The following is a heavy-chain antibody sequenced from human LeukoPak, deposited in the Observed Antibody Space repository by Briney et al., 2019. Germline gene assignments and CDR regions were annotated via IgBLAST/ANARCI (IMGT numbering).Heavy chain of an antibody. J-gene: IGHJ6*02. D-gene: IGHD3-16*01. Sequence: PGGSLRLSCSASGFTFKSYAMHWARQAPGKGLEWVASINHNGNVNYYVDSVKGRFTISRDNAKNSLYLQMSNLRAEDTAVYFCARGGGLDVWGQGATVTVSS. V-gene: IGHV3-7*03. CDR1: GFTFKSYA. CDR2: INHNGNVN. CDR3: ARGGGLDV.